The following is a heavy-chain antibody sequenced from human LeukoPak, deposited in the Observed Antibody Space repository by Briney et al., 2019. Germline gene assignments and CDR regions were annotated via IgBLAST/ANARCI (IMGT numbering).Heavy chain of an antibody. Sequence: ASVKVSCKASGYTFTGYYMHWVRQAPGQGLEWMGWINPNSGGTNYAQKFQGRVTMTRDTSISTAYMELSRLRSDDTAVYYCARSSEGRYYYDSSGYSYYYYYMDVWGKGTTVTVSS. CDR3: ARSSEGRYYYDSSGYSYYYYYMDV. CDR2: INPNSGGT. J-gene: IGHJ6*03. D-gene: IGHD3-22*01. V-gene: IGHV1-2*02. CDR1: GYTFTGYY.